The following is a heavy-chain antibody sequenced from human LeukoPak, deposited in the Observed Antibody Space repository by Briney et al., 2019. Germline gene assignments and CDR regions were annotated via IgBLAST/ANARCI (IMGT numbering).Heavy chain of an antibody. CDR3: ARGQNKCVGH. Sequence: ASVTVSCKASGYTFTNYFMHWVRQAPGQGLEWMGVINPSGGGTTYAQRFQGRVTMTRDTSTSTVHMELSSLRSEDTAVYYCARGQNKCVGHWGQGTLVTVSS. D-gene: IGHD2/OR15-2a*01. J-gene: IGHJ4*02. V-gene: IGHV1-46*01. CDR1: GYTFTNYF. CDR2: INPSGGGT.